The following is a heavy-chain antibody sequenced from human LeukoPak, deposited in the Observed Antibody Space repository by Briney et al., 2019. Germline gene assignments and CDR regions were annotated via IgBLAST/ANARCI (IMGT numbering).Heavy chain of an antibody. V-gene: IGHV1-2*02. D-gene: IGHD3-10*01. CDR2: INPNSGGT. CDR3: AREGTRLLWFGEPLTGPHGMDV. Sequence: ASVKVSCKASGYTFTSYDINWVRQATGQGLEWMGWINPNSGGTNYAQKFQGRVTMTRDTSISTAYMELSRLRSDDTAVYYCAREGTRLLWFGEPLTGPHGMDVWGQGTTVTVSS. CDR1: GYTFTSYD. J-gene: IGHJ6*02.